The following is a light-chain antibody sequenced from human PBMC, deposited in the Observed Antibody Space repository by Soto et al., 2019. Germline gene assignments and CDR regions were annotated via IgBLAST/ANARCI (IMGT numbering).Light chain of an antibody. CDR2: WAS. J-gene: IGKJ5*01. CDR3: QQYYSTPIT. Sequence: DGVMIKSPDSLAVSLGERATINCKSSPGVLYSSNNKSYLAWYQQKPGQPPKLLIYWASTRESGVPDRLSGSGSGTDFTLTISSLQAEDVAVYYCQQYYSTPITFGQGTRLEIK. CDR1: PGVLYSSNNKSY. V-gene: IGKV4-1*01.